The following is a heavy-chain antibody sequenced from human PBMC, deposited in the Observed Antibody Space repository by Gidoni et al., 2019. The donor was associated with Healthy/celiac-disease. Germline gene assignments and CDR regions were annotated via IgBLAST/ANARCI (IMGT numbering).Heavy chain of an antibody. CDR1: GGTISSYD. Sequence: QVQLVQSGAEVKKPGSSGKVSGKASGGTISSYDISWVRQTPGQRLEWMGGLIPIFGTANYAQKFQGRVTITADDSTSTAYMELSSLRSEDTAVYYCARGSSSGYLEGAGYYYGMDVWGQGTTVPVSS. CDR2: LIPIFGTA. D-gene: IGHD3-22*01. J-gene: IGHJ6*02. CDR3: ARGSSSGYLEGAGYYYGMDV. V-gene: IGHV1-69*01.